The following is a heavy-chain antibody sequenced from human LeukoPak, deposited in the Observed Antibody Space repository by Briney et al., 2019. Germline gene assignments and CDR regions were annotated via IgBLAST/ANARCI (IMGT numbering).Heavy chain of an antibody. CDR2: ISYDGTNE. CDR1: GFTFNSYA. J-gene: IGHJ4*02. Sequence: GRSLRLSCAASGFTFNSYALHWVRQAPGKGLEWVAVISYDGTNEHHADSVKGRFTISRDNSRNTLYLQMNSLRAEDTAVYYCARDKFHGLTSGHYFTFDYWGQGTLVTVSS. D-gene: IGHD3-22*01. CDR3: ARDKFHGLTSGHYFTFDY. V-gene: IGHV3-30-3*01.